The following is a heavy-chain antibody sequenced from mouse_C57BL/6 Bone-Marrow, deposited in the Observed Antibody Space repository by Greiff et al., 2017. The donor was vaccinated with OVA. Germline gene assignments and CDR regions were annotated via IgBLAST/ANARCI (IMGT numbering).Heavy chain of an antibody. V-gene: IGHV1-18*01. Sequence: VQLKESGPELVKPGASVKIPCKASGYTFTDYNMDWVKQSHGKSLEWIGDINPNNGGTIYNQKFKGKATLTVDKSSSTAYMELRSLTSEDTAVYYCARGYYGSSYGYFDYWGQGTTLTVSS. CDR2: INPNNGGT. CDR1: GYTFTDYN. D-gene: IGHD1-1*01. J-gene: IGHJ2*01. CDR3: ARGYYGSSYGYFDY.